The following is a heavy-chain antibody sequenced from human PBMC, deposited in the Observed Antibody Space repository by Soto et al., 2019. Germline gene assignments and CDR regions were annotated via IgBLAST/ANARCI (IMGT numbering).Heavy chain of an antibody. CDR2: ISYDGSNK. CDR1: GFTFSSYA. J-gene: IGHJ6*02. CDR3: AKDKSVLRFPPDV. V-gene: IGHV3-30-3*01. D-gene: IGHD3-3*01. Sequence: GGSLRLSCAASGFTFSSYAMHWVRQAPGKGLEWVAVISYDGSNKYYADSVKGRFTISRDNSKNTLYLQMNSLRAEDTAVYYCAKDKSVLRFPPDVWGQGTTVTVSS.